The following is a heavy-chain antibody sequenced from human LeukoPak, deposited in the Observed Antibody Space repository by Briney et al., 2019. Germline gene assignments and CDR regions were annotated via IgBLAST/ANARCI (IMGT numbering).Heavy chain of an antibody. D-gene: IGHD1-26*01. CDR1: GFTFSSYW. Sequence: GGSLRLSCAASGFTFSSYWMHWVRQTPGKGLVWVSRINSGGSGTSYADSVEGRFTISRDNAKNTLYLQMNSLKAEDTAIYYCAREVGTPQAFDIWGQGTMVTVSS. J-gene: IGHJ3*02. CDR3: AREVGTPQAFDI. V-gene: IGHV3-74*01. CDR2: INSGGSGT.